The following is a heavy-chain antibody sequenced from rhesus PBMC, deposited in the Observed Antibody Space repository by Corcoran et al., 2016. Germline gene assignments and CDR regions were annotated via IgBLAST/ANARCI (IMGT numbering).Heavy chain of an antibody. V-gene: IGHV4-127*01. Sequence: QVQLQESGPGVVKPSETLSLTCAVSGGSISGGYGWSWIRQPPGKGLAWFGEISGDIENTKYTPSFKSRVAVSKAASKNQFSLKLTAVTAADTAVYYCARSGGWYYLDYWGQGALVAVSS. CDR3: ARSGGWYYLDY. CDR2: ISGDIENT. J-gene: IGHJ4*01. D-gene: IGHD6-31*01. CDR1: GGSISGGYG.